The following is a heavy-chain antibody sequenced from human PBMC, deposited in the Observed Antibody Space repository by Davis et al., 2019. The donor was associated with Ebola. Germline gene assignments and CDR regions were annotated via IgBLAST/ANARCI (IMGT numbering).Heavy chain of an antibody. CDR1: GGSISSGGYS. V-gene: IGHV4-30-4*07. J-gene: IGHJ3*02. D-gene: IGHD4-17*01. CDR2: IYYSGST. CDR3: ASHYGDYDNDAFDI. Sequence: SETLSLTCAVSGGSISSGGYSWSWIRQPPGKGLEWIGYIYYSGSTYYNPSLKSRVTISVDTSKNQFSLKLSSVTAADTAVYYCASHYGDYDNDAFDIWGQGTMVTVSS.